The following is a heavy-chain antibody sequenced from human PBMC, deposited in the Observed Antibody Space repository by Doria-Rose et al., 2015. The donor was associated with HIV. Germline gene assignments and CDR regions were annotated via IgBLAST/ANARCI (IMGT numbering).Heavy chain of an antibody. J-gene: IGHJ6*03. CDR3: AKAPIIGPKYYFYMDV. CDR1: GFSFESYA. Sequence: VRLVQSGGGLVQPGRSLRLSCVGSGFSFESYAMHWVRLAPGKGLEWVAGRSWDSGAKCNADSVEVRFIISRDNAKKSVYLEMRSLRPEDTAFYYCAKAPIIGPKYYFYMDVWGKGTSVTVSS. CDR2: RSWDSGAK. V-gene: IGHV3-9*01. D-gene: IGHD3-16*01.